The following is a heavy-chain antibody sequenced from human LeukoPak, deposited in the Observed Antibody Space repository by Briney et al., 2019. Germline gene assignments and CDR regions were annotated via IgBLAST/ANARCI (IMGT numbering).Heavy chain of an antibody. CDR3: AKGARSSLFYHYGMDV. V-gene: IGHV1-24*01. CDR1: GYTLTELS. CDR2: FDLEDGKT. Sequence: ASVKVSCKVSGYTLTELSMHWVRQAPGKGLEWMGGFDLEDGKTIYAQKFQGRVTMTEDTSTDTAYMELSSLRSEDTAVYYCAKGARSSLFYHYGMDVWGQGTTVTVSS. J-gene: IGHJ6*02. D-gene: IGHD1-26*01.